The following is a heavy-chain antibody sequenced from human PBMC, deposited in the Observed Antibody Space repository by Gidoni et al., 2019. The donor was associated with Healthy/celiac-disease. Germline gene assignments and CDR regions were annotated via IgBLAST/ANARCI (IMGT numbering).Heavy chain of an antibody. CDR2: INHSGST. J-gene: IGHJ5*02. Sequence: QVQLQQWGAGLLKPSETLSLTCAVYGGSFSGYYWSWIRQPPGKGLEWIGEINHSGSTNYNPSLKSRVTISVDTSKNQFSLKLSSVTAADTAVYYCARATSGIAARPDWFDPWGQGTLVTVSS. CDR3: ARATSGIAARPDWFDP. D-gene: IGHD6-6*01. V-gene: IGHV4-34*01. CDR1: GGSFSGYY.